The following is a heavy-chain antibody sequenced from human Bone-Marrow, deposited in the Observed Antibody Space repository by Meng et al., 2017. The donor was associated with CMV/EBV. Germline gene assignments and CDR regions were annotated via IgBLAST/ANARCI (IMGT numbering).Heavy chain of an antibody. Sequence: ASVKVSCKASGYTFTSYDINWVRQATGQGLGWMGWMNPNSGNTGYVQKFQGRVTITRNTSISTACRELSSLRSEDTAVYYCARCVKAWFDPWGQGTLVTVSS. V-gene: IGHV1-8*03. J-gene: IGHJ5*02. CDR2: MNPNSGNT. CDR1: GYTFTSYD. CDR3: ARCVKAWFDP.